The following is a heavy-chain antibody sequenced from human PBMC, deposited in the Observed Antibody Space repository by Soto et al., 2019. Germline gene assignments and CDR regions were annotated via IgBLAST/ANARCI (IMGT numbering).Heavy chain of an antibody. CDR2: ISSSGSTI. J-gene: IGHJ4*02. Sequence: QVPLVESGGGLVKPGGSLRLSCAASGFTFSDYYMSWIRQAPGKGLEWVSYISSSGSTIYYADSVKGRFTISRDNAKNSLYLQMNSLRAEDTAVYYCARDPRYYDSSGYYRNFDYWGQGTLVTVSS. V-gene: IGHV3-11*01. D-gene: IGHD3-22*01. CDR1: GFTFSDYY. CDR3: ARDPRYYDSSGYYRNFDY.